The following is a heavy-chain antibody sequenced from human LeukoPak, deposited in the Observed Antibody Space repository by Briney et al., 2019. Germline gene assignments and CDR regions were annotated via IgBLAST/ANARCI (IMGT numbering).Heavy chain of an antibody. CDR3: ARGHSGLNPNAFDI. CDR1: GGSISSGSYY. V-gene: IGHV4-61*02. J-gene: IGHJ3*02. D-gene: IGHD6-19*01. CDR2: IYTSGST. Sequence: SETLSLTCSVSGGSISSGSYYWSWIRQPAGKGLEWIGRIYTSGSTNYNPSLKSRVTISVDTSKNQFSLKLSSVTAADTAVYYCARGHSGLNPNAFDIWGQGTMVTVSS.